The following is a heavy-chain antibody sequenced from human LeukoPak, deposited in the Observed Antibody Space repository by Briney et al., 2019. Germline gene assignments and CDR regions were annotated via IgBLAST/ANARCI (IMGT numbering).Heavy chain of an antibody. CDR1: GFTFSSYG. V-gene: IGHV3-30*18. CDR3: AKDSWRGYSPSGPGYYFDY. J-gene: IGHJ4*02. D-gene: IGHD5-18*01. Sequence: GGSLRLSCAASGFTFSSYGMHWVRQAPGKGLEWVAVISYDGSNKYYADSVKGRFTISRDNSKNTLYLQMNSLRAEDTAVYYCAKDSWRGYSPSGPGYYFDYWGQGTLVTVSS. CDR2: ISYDGSNK.